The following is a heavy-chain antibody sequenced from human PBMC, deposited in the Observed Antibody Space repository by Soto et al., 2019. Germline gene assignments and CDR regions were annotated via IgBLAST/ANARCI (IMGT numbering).Heavy chain of an antibody. CDR1: GVSINNNNW. CDR3: ARGYSSKWYYFDY. J-gene: IGHJ4*02. CDR2: IYPDGTT. D-gene: IGHD6-13*01. V-gene: IGHV4-4*02. Sequence: PSETLSLTCAVSGVSINNNNWWNWVRPPPGKGLDWIGEIYPDGTTHYSPSLRSRVTMSVDKSKNQFFLRLRSVTAADTAVYYCARGYSSKWYYFDYWGQGVQVTVSS.